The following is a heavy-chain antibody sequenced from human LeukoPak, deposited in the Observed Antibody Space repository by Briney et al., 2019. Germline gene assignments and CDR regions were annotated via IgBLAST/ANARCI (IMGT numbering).Heavy chain of an antibody. V-gene: IGHV1-46*01. Sequence: ASVKVSCKASGYTFTSYYMHWVRQAPGQGLEWMGIINPSGGSTSYAQKFQGRVTMTRDMSTGTVYMELSSLRSEDTAVYYCARVGGSLYSSSSRYYYYMDVWGKGTTVTVSS. D-gene: IGHD6-6*01. CDR1: GYTFTSYY. CDR3: ARVGGSLYSSSSRYYYYMDV. CDR2: INPSGGST. J-gene: IGHJ6*03.